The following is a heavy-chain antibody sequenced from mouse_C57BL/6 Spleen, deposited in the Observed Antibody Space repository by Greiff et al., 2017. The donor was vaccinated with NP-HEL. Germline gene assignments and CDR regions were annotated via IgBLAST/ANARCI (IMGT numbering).Heavy chain of an antibody. J-gene: IGHJ2*01. CDR2: IGPEDGET. D-gene: IGHD2-5*01. CDR3: APAYYSNSYFDY. CDR1: GFNINDYY. Sequence: EVQLQQSGAELVKPGASVKLSCAASGFNINDYYMPWVHQTTEQGLEWIGRIGPEDGETKSASKFPGKATITANTPSNTYDRKLSSLASEDAAVYYCAPAYYSNSYFDYWGQGTTLTVSS. V-gene: IGHV14-2*01.